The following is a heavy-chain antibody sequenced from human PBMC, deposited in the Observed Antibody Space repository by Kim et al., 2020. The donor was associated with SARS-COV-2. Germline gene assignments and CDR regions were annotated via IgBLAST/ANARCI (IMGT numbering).Heavy chain of an antibody. V-gene: IGHV3-53*01. CDR3: AREDV. CDR2: IYSGGST. Sequence: IYSGGSTYYADSVKGRFTISRDNSKNTLYLQMNSLRAEDTAVYYCAREDVWGQGTTVTVSS. J-gene: IGHJ6*02.